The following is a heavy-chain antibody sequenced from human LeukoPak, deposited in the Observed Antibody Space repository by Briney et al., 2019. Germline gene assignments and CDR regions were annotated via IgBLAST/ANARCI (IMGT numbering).Heavy chain of an antibody. D-gene: IGHD3-9*01. V-gene: IGHV3-7*03. CDR1: GFTFSSYW. Sequence: GGPLTLSCAASGFTFSSYWMSWVRQAPGTGLEWVANIKQEESEKYYVHSVKRRFTISRDNAKNSLFLQMNSLRAEDTAVYYCAKDGYYDILTGYSRFDYWGQGTLVTVSS. CDR3: AKDGYYDILTGYSRFDY. CDR2: IKQEESEK. J-gene: IGHJ4*02.